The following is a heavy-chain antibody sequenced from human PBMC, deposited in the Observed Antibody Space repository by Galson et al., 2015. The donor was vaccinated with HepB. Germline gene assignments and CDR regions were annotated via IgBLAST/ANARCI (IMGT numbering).Heavy chain of an antibody. J-gene: IGHJ4*02. D-gene: IGHD3-10*01. CDR1: GFTFSNAW. V-gene: IGHV3-15*01. CDR3: TFRGVTMVRGVIPFDY. CDR2: IKSKTDGGTT. Sequence: SLRLSCAASGFTFSNAWMSWVRQAPGKGLEWVGRIKSKTDGGTTDYAAPVKGRFTISRDDSKNTLYLQMNSLKTEDTAVYYCTFRGVTMVRGVIPFDYWGQGTLVTVSS.